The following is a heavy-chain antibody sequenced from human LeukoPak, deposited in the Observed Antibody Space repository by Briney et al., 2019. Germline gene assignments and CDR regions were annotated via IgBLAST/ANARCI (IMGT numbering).Heavy chain of an antibody. CDR2: INPNSGGT. V-gene: IGHV1-2*02. CDR3: ARAGGRSWFDP. CDR1: GYTFTGYY. Sequence: ASVKVSCKASGYTFTGYYMHWVRQAPGQGLEWMGWINPNSGGTKYAQKFQGRVTMTTDTSMSTAYMDLSRLTSDDTAVYYCARAGGRSWFDPWGQGTLVTVSS. J-gene: IGHJ5*02.